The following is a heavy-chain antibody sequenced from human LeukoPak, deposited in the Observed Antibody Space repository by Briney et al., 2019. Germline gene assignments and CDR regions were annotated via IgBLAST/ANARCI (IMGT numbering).Heavy chain of an antibody. CDR2: INSDGSST. J-gene: IGHJ6*02. CDR1: GFTFSSYW. Sequence: PGGSLRLSCAASGFTFSSYWMHWVRQAPGKGLVWVSRINSDGSSTSYADSVKGRFTISRDNSKNTLYLQMNSLRAEDTAVYYCARLRPDTYYYYGMDVWGQGTTVTVSS. V-gene: IGHV3-74*01. D-gene: IGHD5-12*01. CDR3: ARLRPDTYYYYGMDV.